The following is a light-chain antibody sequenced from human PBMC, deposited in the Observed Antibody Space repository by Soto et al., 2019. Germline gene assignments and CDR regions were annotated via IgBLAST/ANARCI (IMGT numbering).Light chain of an antibody. CDR1: QGISSR. Sequence: DIQMTQSPSSVSASVGDRVTITCRASQGISSRLVWYQQKPGKAPNLLIYAASSLQSGVPSRFSGSGSETDFTLTIGSLQPEDFATYYCQQSNSFPLTFGGGTKVDIK. CDR3: QQSNSFPLT. V-gene: IGKV1-12*01. CDR2: AAS. J-gene: IGKJ4*01.